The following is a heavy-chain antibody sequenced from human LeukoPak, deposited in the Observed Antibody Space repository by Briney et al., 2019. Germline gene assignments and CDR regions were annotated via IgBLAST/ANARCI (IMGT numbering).Heavy chain of an antibody. J-gene: IGHJ4*02. V-gene: IGHV3-30*04. CDR3: ARDCWRAAAGTCFDY. Sequence: GGSLRLSCAASGFTFSTYAMHWVRQAPGKGLEWVTVISYDGSNKYYADSVKGRFTISRDNSKNTLYLQMNSLRPEDTAVYYCARDCWRAAAGTCFDYWGQGTLVTVSS. D-gene: IGHD6-13*01. CDR2: ISYDGSNK. CDR1: GFTFSTYA.